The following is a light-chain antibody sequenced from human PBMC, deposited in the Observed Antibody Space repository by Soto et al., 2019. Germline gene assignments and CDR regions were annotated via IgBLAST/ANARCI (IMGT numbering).Light chain of an antibody. CDR1: QSVTTP. J-gene: IGKJ1*01. Sequence: EIVLTQSPVTLSLSPGERATLSCRASQSVTTPLAWYQQKPGQAPRLLIYGASSRATGIPDRFSGSGSETDFTLTISRLEPEDFAVYYCQQYGSSPRTFGQGTKVDIK. CDR3: QQYGSSPRT. CDR2: GAS. V-gene: IGKV3-20*01.